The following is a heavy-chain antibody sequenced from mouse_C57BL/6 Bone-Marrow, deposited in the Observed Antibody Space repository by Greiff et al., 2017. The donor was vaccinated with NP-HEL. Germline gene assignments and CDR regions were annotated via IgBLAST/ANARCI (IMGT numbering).Heavy chain of an antibody. CDR2: ISNGGGST. CDR1: GFTFSDYY. V-gene: IGHV5-12*01. CDR3: ARRMDY. J-gene: IGHJ4*01. Sequence: EVKLVESGGGLVQPGGSLKLSCAASGFTFSDYYMYWVRQTPEKRLEWVAYISNGGGSTYYPDTVKGRFTISRDNAKNTLYLHMSRLKSEDTAMYYCARRMDYWGQGTSVTVSS.